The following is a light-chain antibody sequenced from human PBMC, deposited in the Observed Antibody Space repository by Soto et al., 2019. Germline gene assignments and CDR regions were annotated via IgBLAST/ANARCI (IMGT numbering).Light chain of an antibody. CDR2: GNS. J-gene: IGLJ3*02. CDR1: SSNIGAGYD. Sequence: QSVLTQPPSASGAPGQRVTISCTGSSSNIGAGYDVHWYQQLPGTAPKLLIYGNSNRPSGVPDRFSGSKSGTSASLAITGLQAEDEADYYCQSYDSSLSVNWVFGGGTQLTVL. CDR3: QSYDSSLSVNWV. V-gene: IGLV1-40*01.